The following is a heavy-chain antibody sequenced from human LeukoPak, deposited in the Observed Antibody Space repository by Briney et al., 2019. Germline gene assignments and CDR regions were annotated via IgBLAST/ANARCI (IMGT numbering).Heavy chain of an antibody. D-gene: IGHD2-2*01. V-gene: IGHV4-59*08. J-gene: IGHJ4*02. CDR1: GGSISNYY. CDR3: ARQEVYCSSTSCYARGYSYGTFFDY. CDR2: IYYSGRT. Sequence: SETLSLTCTVSGGSISNYYWSWIRQPPGKGLEGIGHIYYSGRTNYNPSLKSRVTISVDTSKNQFSLKLSSVTAADTAVYYCARQEVYCSSTSCYARGYSYGTFFDYWGQGTLVTVSS.